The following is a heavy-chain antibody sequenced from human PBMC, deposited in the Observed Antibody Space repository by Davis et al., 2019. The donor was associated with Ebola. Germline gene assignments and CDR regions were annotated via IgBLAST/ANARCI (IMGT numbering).Heavy chain of an antibody. CDR2: IYPGDSDT. V-gene: IGHV5-51*01. D-gene: IGHD1-26*01. Sequence: GESLKISCKGSGYSFTSYWIGWARQMPGKGLEWMGIIYPGDSDTRYSPSFQGQVTISADKSISTAYLQWSSLKASDTAMYYCARHKTSYGDYYYGMDVWGQGTTVTVSS. CDR3: ARHKTSYGDYYYGMDV. J-gene: IGHJ6*02. CDR1: GYSFTSYW.